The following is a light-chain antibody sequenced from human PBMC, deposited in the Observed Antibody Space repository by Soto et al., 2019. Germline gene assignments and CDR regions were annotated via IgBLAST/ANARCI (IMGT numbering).Light chain of an antibody. V-gene: IGKV3-15*01. CDR2: GAS. J-gene: IGKJ1*01. CDR3: QQYYNWPRT. Sequence: EIVLTQSPGTLSLSPGDRATLACRASQSVGSNYLAWYQQKPGQGPSLVIHGASTRATGIPARLIGSGSGTEFTLTISSLQPEDFAVYYCQQYYNWPRTFGQGTKVDI. CDR1: QSVGSN.